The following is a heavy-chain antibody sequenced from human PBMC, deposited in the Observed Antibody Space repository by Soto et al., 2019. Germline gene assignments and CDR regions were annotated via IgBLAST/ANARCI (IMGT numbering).Heavy chain of an antibody. Sequence: ETLSLTCTVSGGSISSYYWSWIRQPPGKGLEWIGYIYYSGITNYNPSLKSRVTISVDTSKNQFSLKLSSVTAVDTAVYYCARYKSNYYYGMDVWGQGTTVTVSS. D-gene: IGHD1-20*01. J-gene: IGHJ6*02. V-gene: IGHV4-59*01. CDR3: ARYKSNYYYGMDV. CDR1: GGSISSYY. CDR2: IYYSGIT.